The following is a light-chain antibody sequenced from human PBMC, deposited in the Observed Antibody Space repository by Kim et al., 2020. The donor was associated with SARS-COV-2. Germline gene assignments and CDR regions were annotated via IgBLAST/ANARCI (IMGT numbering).Light chain of an antibody. CDR3: SSYTRTDTVL. V-gene: IGLV2-14*03. J-gene: IGLJ2*01. CDR1: SSDVGGYKY. Sequence: GPSITISCTGTSSDVGGYKYVSWYRQQPGTAPKLMIYDVDNRPSGVSDRFSCSKSGNTASLTISGLQAEDEGDYYCSSYTRTDTVLFGGGTQLTVL. CDR2: DVD.